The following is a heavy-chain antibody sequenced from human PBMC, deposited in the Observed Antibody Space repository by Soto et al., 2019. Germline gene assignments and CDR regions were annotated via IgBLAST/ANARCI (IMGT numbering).Heavy chain of an antibody. CDR3: ARDSPLISGGSGNQGDAFDI. D-gene: IGHD3-10*01. V-gene: IGHV1-18*01. CDR1: GYTVTSYG. CDR2: ISAYNGNT. J-gene: IGHJ3*02. Sequence: QVQLVQSGAEVKKPGASVKVSCKASGYTVTSYGISWVRQAPGQGLEWMGWISAYNGNTNYAQKLQGRVTMTTDTSTSTAYMELRSLRSDDTAVYYCARDSPLISGGSGNQGDAFDIWGQGTMVTVSS.